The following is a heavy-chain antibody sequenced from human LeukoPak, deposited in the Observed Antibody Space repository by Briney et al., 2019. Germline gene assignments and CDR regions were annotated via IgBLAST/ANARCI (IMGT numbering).Heavy chain of an antibody. J-gene: IGHJ4*02. D-gene: IGHD2/OR15-2a*01. CDR2: INHDGSLR. CDR1: GFTLRSYG. V-gene: IGHV3-74*01. CDR3: TRDVFSLGDS. Sequence: GGSLRLSCAASGFTLRSYGMHWVRQSPGKGLLWVSHINHDGSLRDHADSVKGRFTISKDIAKNTVYLQMDSLGAEDTAVYYCTRDVFSLGDSWGQGTLVTVSS.